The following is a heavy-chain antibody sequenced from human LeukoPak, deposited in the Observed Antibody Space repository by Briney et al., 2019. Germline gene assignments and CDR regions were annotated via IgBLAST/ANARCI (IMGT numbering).Heavy chain of an antibody. D-gene: IGHD1-1*01. Sequence: SETLSLTCTVSGGSISSSDYYWGWVRQPPGKGLEWIGYVDHTGSTNFHPSLNGRVSISRDTTNNLFSLRLRSVTPADTAVYFCARGRVSSSTWYSTYYYYFYMDVWGKGTTVTVSS. CDR3: ARGRVSSSTWYSTYYYYFYMDV. CDR2: VDHTGST. CDR1: GGSISSSDYY. J-gene: IGHJ6*03. V-gene: IGHV4-61*03.